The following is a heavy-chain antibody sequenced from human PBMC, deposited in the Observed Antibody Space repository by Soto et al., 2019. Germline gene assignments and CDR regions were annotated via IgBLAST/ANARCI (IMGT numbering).Heavy chain of an antibody. CDR1: GGTFSSYT. D-gene: IGHD3-10*01. V-gene: IGHV1-69*02. Sequence: QVQLVQSGAEVQKPGSSVKVSCKASGGTFSSYTISWVRQAPGQGLEWMGRIIPILGIANYAQKIQGRVTITADKCTSTVYVMLTSLRSENTAVYYCATLVRGVMFAFDIWGQGTKVTVSS. CDR2: IIPILGIA. J-gene: IGHJ3*02. CDR3: ATLVRGVMFAFDI.